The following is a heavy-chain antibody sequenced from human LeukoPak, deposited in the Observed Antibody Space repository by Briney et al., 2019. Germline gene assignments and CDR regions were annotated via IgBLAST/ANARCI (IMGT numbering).Heavy chain of an antibody. CDR3: ARGGLMIVAVAANFDY. D-gene: IGHD6-19*01. Sequence: SGTLSLTCAVYGGSFSGYYWSWIRQPPGKGLEWIGEINHSGSTNYNPSLKSRVTISVDTSKNQFSLKLSSVTAADTAVYYCARGGLMIVAVAANFDYWGQGTLVTVSS. CDR1: GGSFSGYY. J-gene: IGHJ4*02. CDR2: INHSGST. V-gene: IGHV4-34*01.